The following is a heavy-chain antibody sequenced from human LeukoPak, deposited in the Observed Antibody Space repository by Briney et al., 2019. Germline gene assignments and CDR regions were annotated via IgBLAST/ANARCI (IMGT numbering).Heavy chain of an antibody. V-gene: IGHV3-30-3*01. CDR2: ISYDGNNK. Sequence: GGSLRLSCAASGFTLSSYAMHWVRQAPGKGLQWVALISYDGNNKHHADSVKGRFTISRDNSKNTLYLQMNSLRAEDTAVYYCARDRGGGGNDYGDYYGMDVWGQGTTVTVSS. J-gene: IGHJ6*02. CDR1: GFTLSSYA. D-gene: IGHD4-17*01. CDR3: ARDRGGGGNDYGDYYGMDV.